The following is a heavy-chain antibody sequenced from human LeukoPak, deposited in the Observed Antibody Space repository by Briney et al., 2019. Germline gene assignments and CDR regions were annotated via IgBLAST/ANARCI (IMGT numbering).Heavy chain of an antibody. D-gene: IGHD3-10*01. Sequence: ASVKVSCKASGYTFTSYYMHWVRQAPGQGLEWMGIINPSGGSTSYAQKFQGRVTMTRDTSTSTVYMELSSLRSEDTAVYYCARHYYGSGSYYKTFDYWGQGTLVTVSS. J-gene: IGHJ4*02. CDR3: ARHYYGSGSYYKTFDY. CDR2: INPSGGST. V-gene: IGHV1-46*01. CDR1: GYTFTSYY.